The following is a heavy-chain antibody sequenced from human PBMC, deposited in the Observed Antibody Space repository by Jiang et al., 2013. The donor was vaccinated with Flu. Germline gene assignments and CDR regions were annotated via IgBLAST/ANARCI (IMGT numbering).Heavy chain of an antibody. CDR2: IRSRTNSYAT. V-gene: IGHV3-73*01. CDR3: TRHPRGMATITD. D-gene: IGHD5-24*01. Sequence: VQLLESGGGVVQPGGSLKLSCAASGFTFSGSAMHWVRQASGKGLEWVGRIRSRTNSYATEYGASVKGRFTVSRDDSKNAAYLQMNSLKTEDTAVYYCTRHPRGMATITDWGQGTLVTVSS. J-gene: IGHJ4*02. CDR1: GFTFSGSA.